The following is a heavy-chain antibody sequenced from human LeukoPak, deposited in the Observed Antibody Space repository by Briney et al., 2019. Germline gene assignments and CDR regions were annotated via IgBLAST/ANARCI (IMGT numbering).Heavy chain of an antibody. J-gene: IGHJ1*01. CDR1: GETVSRNSAE. CDR3: ADWGPN. Sequence: SQTLSLTYVLSGETVSRNSAEWNWIRQSPSRGLEWLGRTYYRSKWFTESAPSVKGRITITPDSSKNQFSLELNSVTPEDTAVYYCADWGPNWGLGTRVTVSS. CDR2: TYYRSKWFT. D-gene: IGHD7-27*01. V-gene: IGHV6-1*01.